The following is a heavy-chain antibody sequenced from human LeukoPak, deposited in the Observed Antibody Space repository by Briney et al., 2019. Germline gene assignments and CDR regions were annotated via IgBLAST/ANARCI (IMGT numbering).Heavy chain of an antibody. CDR1: GGTFSSYA. CDR2: IIPIFGTA. D-gene: IGHD2-2*01. CDR3: ATCGGTSCYGANWFDP. V-gene: IGHV1-69*05. Sequence: GASVKVSSKASGGTFSSYAISWVRQAPGQGLEWMGRIIPIFGTANYAQKFQGRVTITTDESTSTAYMELSSLRSEDTAVYYCATCGGTSCYGANWFDPWGQGTLVTVSS. J-gene: IGHJ5*02.